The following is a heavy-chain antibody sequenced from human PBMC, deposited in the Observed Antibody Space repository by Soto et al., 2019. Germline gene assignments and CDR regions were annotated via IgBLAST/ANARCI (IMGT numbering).Heavy chain of an antibody. CDR3: ANGGYFSGWKVDY. J-gene: IGHJ4*02. D-gene: IGHD6-25*01. CDR1: GFSFSSYS. V-gene: IGHV3-23*01. CDR2: LNDDGART. Sequence: EVQLLESGGGVVQPGGSLRLSCAASGFSFSSYSMSWVRQSAGRGLEWVSGLNDDGARTYYADSVKGRFTISRDNFKNTLFLRMNSLRADDTAVYYCANGGYFSGWKVDYWGQGALVTVSS.